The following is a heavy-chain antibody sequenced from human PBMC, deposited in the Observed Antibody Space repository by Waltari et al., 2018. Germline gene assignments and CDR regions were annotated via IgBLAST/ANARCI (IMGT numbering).Heavy chain of an antibody. Sequence: QVQLQESGPGLVKPSQTLSLTCTVSGGSISSGGYYWSWIRQHPGKGLEWIGYIYYSGSTYSNPSLKSRVTRSVDTSKNQFSLKLSSVTAADTAVYYCARGVGYSSSRYNWFDPWGQGTLVTVSS. J-gene: IGHJ5*02. CDR3: ARGVGYSSSRYNWFDP. CDR1: GGSISSGGYY. CDR2: IYYSGST. D-gene: IGHD6-13*01. V-gene: IGHV4-31*03.